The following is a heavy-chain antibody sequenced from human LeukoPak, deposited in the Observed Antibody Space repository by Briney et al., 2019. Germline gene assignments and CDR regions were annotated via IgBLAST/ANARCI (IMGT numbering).Heavy chain of an antibody. CDR3: VRSWNSACHY. J-gene: IGHJ4*02. D-gene: IGHD1-7*01. CDR2: ISGYNGAT. CDR1: GYTFTNYG. V-gene: IGHV1-18*01. Sequence: ASVKVSCKASGYTFTNYGIMWVRQAPGQGLEWMGWISGYNGATDYAHKFQGRVTMTTDTSTSTAYMEMRSLRSDDTAVYFCVRSWNSACHYWGQGTLVTVSS.